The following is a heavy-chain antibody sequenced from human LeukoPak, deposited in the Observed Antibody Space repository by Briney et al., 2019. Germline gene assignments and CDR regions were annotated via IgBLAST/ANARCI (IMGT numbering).Heavy chain of an antibody. D-gene: IGHD3-10*01. V-gene: IGHV4-61*08. CDR2: IYYSGST. Sequence: SETLSLTCTVSGGSINSGGYYWSWIRQPPGKGLEWIGYIYYSGSTNYNPSLKSRVTISVDTSKNQFSLKLSSVTAADTAVYYCARALLWFGELSGMDVWGQGTTVTVSS. CDR3: ARALLWFGELSGMDV. CDR1: GGSINSGGYY. J-gene: IGHJ6*02.